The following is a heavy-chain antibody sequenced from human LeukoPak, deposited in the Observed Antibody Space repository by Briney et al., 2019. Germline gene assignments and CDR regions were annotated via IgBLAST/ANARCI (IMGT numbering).Heavy chain of an antibody. CDR3: ARDRRGDGYNPHYYYYYYMDV. CDR1: GITFSNYW. D-gene: IGHD5-24*01. Sequence: GGSLRLSCATSGITFSNYWMSWVRQAPGKGLEWVANIKQDGSEKYYVDSVKGRFTISRDNAKNSLYLQMNSLRVEDTAVYYCARDRRGDGYNPHYYYYYYMDVWGKGTAVTVSS. J-gene: IGHJ6*03. V-gene: IGHV3-7*01. CDR2: IKQDGSEK.